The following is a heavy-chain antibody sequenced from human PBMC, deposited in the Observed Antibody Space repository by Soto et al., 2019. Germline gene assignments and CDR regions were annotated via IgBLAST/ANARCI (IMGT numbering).Heavy chain of an antibody. J-gene: IGHJ5*02. CDR1: GGSISSHY. V-gene: IGHV4-59*11. D-gene: IGHD3-9*01. CDR2: IYYSGST. Sequence: PSETLSLTCTVPGGSISSHYWSWIRQPPGKGLERIGYIYYSGSTNYNPSLKSRVTISVDTSKNQFSLKLSSVTAADTAVYYCARELHYDILTGYYVPNNWFDPWDQGTLVTVSS. CDR3: ARELHYDILTGYYVPNNWFDP.